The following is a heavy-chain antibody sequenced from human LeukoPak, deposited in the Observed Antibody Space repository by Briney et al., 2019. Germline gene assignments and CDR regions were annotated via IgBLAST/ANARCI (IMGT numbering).Heavy chain of an antibody. V-gene: IGHV4-39*07. CDR2: IYSSGST. Sequence: PSETLSLTCTVSGDSISSSSYYWGWIRQPPGKGLEWIGSIYSSGSTDYNPSLKSRVTILVDTSKNQFSLRLSSVTAADTAVYFCAKEKLVPFDYWGQGMLVIVSS. J-gene: IGHJ4*02. D-gene: IGHD6-6*01. CDR3: AKEKLVPFDY. CDR1: GDSISSSSYY.